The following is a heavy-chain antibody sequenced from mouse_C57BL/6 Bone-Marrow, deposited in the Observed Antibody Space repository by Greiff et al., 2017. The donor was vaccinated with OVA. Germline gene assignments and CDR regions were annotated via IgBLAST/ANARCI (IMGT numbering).Heavy chain of an antibody. D-gene: IGHD2-1*01. Sequence: VKLMESGPELVKPGASVKISCKASGYAFSSSWMNWVKQRPGKGLEWIGRIYPGDGDTNYNGKFKGKATLTADKSSSTAYMQLSSLTSEDSAVYFCARPYGNYDFDYWGQGTTLTVSS. V-gene: IGHV1-82*01. CDR1: GYAFSSSW. J-gene: IGHJ2*01. CDR2: IYPGDGDT. CDR3: ARPYGNYDFDY.